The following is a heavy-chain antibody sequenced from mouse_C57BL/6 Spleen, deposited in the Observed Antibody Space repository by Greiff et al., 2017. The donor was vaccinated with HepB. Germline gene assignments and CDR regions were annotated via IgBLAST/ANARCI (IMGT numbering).Heavy chain of an antibody. D-gene: IGHD1-1*01. Sequence: QVQLQQSGAELARPGASVKLSCKASGYTFTSYGISWVKQRTGQGLEWIGEIYPRSGNTYYNEKFKGKATLTADKSSSTAYMELRSLTSEDSAVYFCARRDYGSGDYYAMDYWGQGTSVTVSS. V-gene: IGHV1-81*01. J-gene: IGHJ4*01. CDR3: ARRDYGSGDYYAMDY. CDR1: GYTFTSYG. CDR2: IYPRSGNT.